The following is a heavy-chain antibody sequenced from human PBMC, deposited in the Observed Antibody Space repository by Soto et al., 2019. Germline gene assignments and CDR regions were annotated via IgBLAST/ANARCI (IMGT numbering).Heavy chain of an antibody. D-gene: IGHD2-2*01. Sequence: EVQLLESGGGLVQPGGSLRLSCAASGFTFSSYAMSWVRQAPGKGLEWVSAISGSGGSTYYADSVKGRFTISRDNSKNTLYLQMNSLRAEDTAVYYCAKWDCSSTSCLVFYYYYGMDVWGQGTTVTVSS. J-gene: IGHJ6*02. CDR3: AKWDCSSTSCLVFYYYYGMDV. CDR1: GFTFSSYA. CDR2: ISGSGGST. V-gene: IGHV3-23*01.